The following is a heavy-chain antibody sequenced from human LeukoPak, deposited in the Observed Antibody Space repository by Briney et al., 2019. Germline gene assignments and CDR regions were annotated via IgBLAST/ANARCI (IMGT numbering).Heavy chain of an antibody. CDR1: GFTFSTYA. CDR2: VTGSGVTGSGVTT. Sequence: PGGSLRLSCAASGFTFSTYAMSWVRQAPGQGLEWVSGVTGSGVTGSGVTTNYAESVRGRFTVSRDNSRDTVYLQMDSLRADDTAVYYCAKGFYGSATSYYGMDVWGQGTTVTVSS. CDR3: AKGFYGSATSYYGMDV. D-gene: IGHD3-10*01. V-gene: IGHV3-23*01. J-gene: IGHJ6*02.